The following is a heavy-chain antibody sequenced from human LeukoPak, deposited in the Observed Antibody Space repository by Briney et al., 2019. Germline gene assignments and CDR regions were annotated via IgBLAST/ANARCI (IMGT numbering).Heavy chain of an antibody. V-gene: IGHV4-34*01. CDR1: GGSFSGYY. CDR2: INHSGST. Sequence: SETLSLTCAVYGGSFSGYYWSWIRQPPGKGLEWIGEINHSGSTNYNPSLKSRVTISVDTSKNQFSLKLSSVTAADTAVYYCARRGGELRGLYYYYYYMDVWGKGTTVTISS. CDR3: ARRGGELRGLYYYYYYMDV. D-gene: IGHD1-26*01. J-gene: IGHJ6*03.